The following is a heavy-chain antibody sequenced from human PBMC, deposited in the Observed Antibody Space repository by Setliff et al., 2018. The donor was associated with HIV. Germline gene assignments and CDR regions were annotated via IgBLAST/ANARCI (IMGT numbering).Heavy chain of an antibody. Sequence: SETLSLTCTVSGGSISSSTYYWAWIRQPPGKGLEWIGSITNYADFVKGRFTMSRDSAKNTLYLQMNSLRVEDTAVYYCVKWNYPNSWGQGTLVTVSS. CDR1: GGSISSSTYY. D-gene: IGHD1-7*01. CDR2: IT. V-gene: IGHV4-39*01. J-gene: IGHJ4*02. CDR3: VKWNYPNS.